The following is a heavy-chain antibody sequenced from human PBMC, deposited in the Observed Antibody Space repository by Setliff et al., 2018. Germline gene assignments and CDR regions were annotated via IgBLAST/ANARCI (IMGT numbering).Heavy chain of an antibody. D-gene: IGHD3-10*01. CDR1: GGSMGSYY. CDR3: ARVRITPYCMDV. Sequence: SETLSLTCTVSGGSMGSYYWTWIRQSAGKGLEWIGRVYTTGSTAFNPSLNSRVTMSLDKSKNQFSLKLYSVTAADTAVYFCARVRITPYCMDVWGEGTTVTV. CDR2: VYTTGST. J-gene: IGHJ6*03. V-gene: IGHV4-4*07.